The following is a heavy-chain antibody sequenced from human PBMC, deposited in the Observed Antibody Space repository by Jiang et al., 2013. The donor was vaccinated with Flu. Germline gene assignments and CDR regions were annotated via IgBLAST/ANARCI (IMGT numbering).Heavy chain of an antibody. V-gene: IGHV1-2*02. CDR3: ARDYGARFDP. J-gene: IGHJ5*02. D-gene: IGHD3-10*01. Sequence: AQKFQGRVSMTRDTSISTAYMELSRLTSDDTAVYYCARDYGARFDPWGQGTLVTVSS.